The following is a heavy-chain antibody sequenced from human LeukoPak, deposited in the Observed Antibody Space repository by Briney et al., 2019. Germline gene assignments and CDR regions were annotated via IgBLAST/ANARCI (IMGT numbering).Heavy chain of an antibody. Sequence: PGGSLRLSCAASGFNLSPYRMYWVRQAPGKGLEWVASISSSSSFMYYADSVKGRFTISRDNAKNSLYLQMNSLRAEDTAVYYCARAFSGRRMNGMDVWARGPRSPSP. CDR1: GFNLSPYR. CDR2: ISSSSSFM. CDR3: ARAFSGRRMNGMDV. D-gene: IGHD6-25*01. J-gene: IGHJ6*02. V-gene: IGHV3-21*01.